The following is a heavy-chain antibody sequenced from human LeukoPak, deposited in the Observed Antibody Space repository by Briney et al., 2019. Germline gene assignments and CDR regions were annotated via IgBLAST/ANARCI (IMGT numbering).Heavy chain of an antibody. J-gene: IGHJ4*02. CDR1: GFTFSDYY. Sequence: PGGSLRLSCAASGFTFSDYYMSWIRQAPGKGLEWVSYISSSGSTIYYADSVKGRFTISRDNAKNSLYLQMNSLRAEDTAVYYCARAPSEFISTSEFDYWGQGTLVTVSS. D-gene: IGHD2-2*01. V-gene: IGHV3-11*01. CDR3: ARAPSEFISTSEFDY. CDR2: ISSSGSTI.